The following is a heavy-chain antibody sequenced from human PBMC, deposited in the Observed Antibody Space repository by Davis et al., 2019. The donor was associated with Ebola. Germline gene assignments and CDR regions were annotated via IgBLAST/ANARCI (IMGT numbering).Heavy chain of an antibody. CDR2: IYYSGTT. Sequence: SETLSLTCSVSGGSMRYYHWSWIRHSPGKRLEWIGYIYYSGTTNYNPALKRRVTMSLATTKNQFSLKLSSVTAADTALYSCAREDGWWFDLWGQGTPVTVSS. J-gene: IGHJ5*02. V-gene: IGHV4-59*01. CDR1: GGSMRYYH. D-gene: IGHD3-10*01. CDR3: AREDGWWFDL.